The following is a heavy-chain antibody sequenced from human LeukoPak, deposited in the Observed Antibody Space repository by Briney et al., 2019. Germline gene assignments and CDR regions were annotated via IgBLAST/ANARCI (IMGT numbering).Heavy chain of an antibody. Sequence: GGSLRLSCAASGFTFSSYAMSWVRQAPCKGLEWVAVMSFDGTHIYYADSVKGRFTISRDNSKNTLYLQMNSLRDEDTAVYHCARCSGYGMDVWGQGTTVTVSS. CDR1: GFTFSSYA. J-gene: IGHJ6*02. CDR3: ARCSGYGMDV. V-gene: IGHV3-30-3*01. D-gene: IGHD3-10*02. CDR2: MSFDGTHI.